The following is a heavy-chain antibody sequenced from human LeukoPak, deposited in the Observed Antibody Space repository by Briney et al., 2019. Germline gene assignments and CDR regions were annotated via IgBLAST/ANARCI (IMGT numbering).Heavy chain of an antibody. J-gene: IGHJ6*02. CDR1: GYTFTGYY. V-gene: IGHV1-2*02. CDR3: ARDRSSIAAAGSYGMDV. Sequence: ASVKVSCKASGYTFTGYYMHWVRQAPGQGLEWMGWINPNSGGTNYAQTFQGRVTMTRDTSISTAYMELSRLRSDDTAVYYCARDRSSIAAAGSYGMDVWGQGTTVTVSS. D-gene: IGHD6-13*01. CDR2: INPNSGGT.